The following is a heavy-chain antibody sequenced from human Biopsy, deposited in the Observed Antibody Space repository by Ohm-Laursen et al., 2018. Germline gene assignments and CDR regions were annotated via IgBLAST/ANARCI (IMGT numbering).Heavy chain of an antibody. CDR3: AKGQYLRGSAEYFQH. J-gene: IGHJ1*01. D-gene: IGHD2-15*01. Sequence: ASVKVSCKASGYTFTGQYLHWVRQVPGQGLEWMGWFNPHSGTTKFAQDFQGRVTMTRDTSNTTAYMELRRLRSVDTAVYYCAKGQYLRGSAEYFQHWGQGALVTVSS. V-gene: IGHV1-2*02. CDR1: GYTFTGQY. CDR2: FNPHSGTT.